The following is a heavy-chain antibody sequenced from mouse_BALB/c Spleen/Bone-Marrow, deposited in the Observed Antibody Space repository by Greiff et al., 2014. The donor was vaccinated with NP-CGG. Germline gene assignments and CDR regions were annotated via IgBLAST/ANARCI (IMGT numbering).Heavy chain of an antibody. J-gene: IGHJ4*01. CDR1: GYTFTDYA. V-gene: IGHV1S137*01. Sequence: VKLVESGAELVRLGVSVKISCKGSGYTFTDYAMHWVKQSHAKSLEWIGVISTYYGDASYNQKFKGKATMTVDKSSSTAYMELARLTSEDSAIYYCARDAMDYWGQGTSVTVSS. CDR3: ARDAMDY. CDR2: ISTYYGDA.